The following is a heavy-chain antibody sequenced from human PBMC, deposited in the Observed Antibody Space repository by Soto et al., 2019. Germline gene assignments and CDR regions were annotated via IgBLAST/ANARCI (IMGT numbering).Heavy chain of an antibody. CDR1: GGSFSGYY. Sequence: SETLSLTCAVYGGSFSGYYWSWIRQPPGKGLEWIGEINHSGSTNYNPSLKSRVTISVDTSKNQFSLKLSSVTAADTAVYYCARDVTMVRGVIPNWFDPWGQGTLVTVSS. CDR3: ARDVTMVRGVIPNWFDP. D-gene: IGHD3-10*01. V-gene: IGHV4-34*01. CDR2: INHSGST. J-gene: IGHJ5*02.